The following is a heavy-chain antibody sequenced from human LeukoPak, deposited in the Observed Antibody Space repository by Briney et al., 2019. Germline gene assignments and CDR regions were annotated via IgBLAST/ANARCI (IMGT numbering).Heavy chain of an antibody. CDR3: ARDPFNGSGSYYYLY. CDR1: GFTFSSYW. Sequence: GGSLRLSCAASGFTFSSYWMNWVRQAPGKGLEWVANIKQDGSEKYYVDSVKGRFTISRDNAKNSLYLQMNSLRAEDTAVYYCARDPFNGSGSYYYLYWGQGTLVTVSS. V-gene: IGHV3-7*01. J-gene: IGHJ4*02. CDR2: IKQDGSEK. D-gene: IGHD3-10*01.